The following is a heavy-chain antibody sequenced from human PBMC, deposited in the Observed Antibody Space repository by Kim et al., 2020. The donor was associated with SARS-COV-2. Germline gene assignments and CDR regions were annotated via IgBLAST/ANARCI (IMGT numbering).Heavy chain of an antibody. Sequence: GGSLRLSCAASGFTFSSYAMSWVRQAPGKGLEWVSAISGSGGSTYYADSVKGRFTISRDNSKNTLYLQMNSLRAEDTAVYYCAKVPFMVRGVSSCYFDYWGQGTLVTVSS. CDR2: ISGSGGST. V-gene: IGHV3-23*01. CDR3: AKVPFMVRGVSSCYFDY. D-gene: IGHD3-10*01. CDR1: GFTFSSYA. J-gene: IGHJ4*02.